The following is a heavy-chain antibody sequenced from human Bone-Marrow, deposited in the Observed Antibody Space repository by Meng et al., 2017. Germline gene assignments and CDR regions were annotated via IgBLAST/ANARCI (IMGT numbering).Heavy chain of an antibody. J-gene: IGHJ4*02. CDR3: TTDTVTTPKTDY. Sequence: SVRSFVQPGGSLRLSCAASGCTVSNAWMSGVRQDPGKGLEWVGRNNSKTDGGTTDYAAPVKGRFTISRDDSKNTLYLQMNSLKTEDTAVYYCTTDTVTTPKTDYWGQGTLVTVSS. CDR2: NNSKTDGGTT. CDR1: GCTVSNAW. V-gene: IGHV3-15*02. D-gene: IGHD4-17*01.